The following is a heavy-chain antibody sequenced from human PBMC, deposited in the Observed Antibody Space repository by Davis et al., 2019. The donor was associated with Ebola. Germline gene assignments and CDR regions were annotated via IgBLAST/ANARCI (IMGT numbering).Heavy chain of an antibody. D-gene: IGHD3-10*01. V-gene: IGHV3-23*01. CDR3: ARSGENGGNDS. CDR2: ISGSGGTT. CDR1: GLTFSSYV. J-gene: IGHJ4*02. Sequence: PGGSLRLSCAASGLTFSSYVMSWVRQAPGKGLEWISAISGSGGTTYYADSVKGRFTISRDNAKSTLYLEMNSLRVEDSALYYCARSGENGGNDSWGQGTLVTVSS.